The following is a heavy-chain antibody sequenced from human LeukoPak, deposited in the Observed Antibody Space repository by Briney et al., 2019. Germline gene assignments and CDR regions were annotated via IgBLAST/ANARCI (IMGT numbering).Heavy chain of an antibody. V-gene: IGHV4-34*01. CDR1: GGSFSGYY. CDR3: ARHSGWYVY. CDR2: INHSGST. D-gene: IGHD6-19*01. J-gene: IGHJ4*02. Sequence: PSETPSLTCAVYGGSFSGYYWSWIRQPPGKGLEWIGEINHSGSTNYNPSLKSRVTISVDTSKNQFSLKLSSVTAADTAVYYCARHSGWYVYWGQGTLVTVSS.